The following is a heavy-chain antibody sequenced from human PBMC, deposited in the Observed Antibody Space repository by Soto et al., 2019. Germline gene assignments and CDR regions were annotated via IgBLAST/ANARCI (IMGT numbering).Heavy chain of an antibody. CDR2: VIPMSGSS. CDR1: GGTFSTYV. Sequence: ASVKVSCKASGGTFSTYVISWVRQAPGQGLEWMGRVIPMSGSSNYAQKFQGIVTITADKDTSIAYMEVRSLRSEDTAVYYCARDRDIEILTMIVGPFDPWGQGTLVTVSS. CDR3: ARDRDIEILTMIVGPFDP. J-gene: IGHJ5*02. V-gene: IGHV1-69*06. D-gene: IGHD3-22*01.